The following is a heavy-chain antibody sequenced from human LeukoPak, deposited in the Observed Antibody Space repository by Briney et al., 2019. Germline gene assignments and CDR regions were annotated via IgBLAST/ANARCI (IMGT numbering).Heavy chain of an antibody. Sequence: GRSLRLSCAVSGFTVTNNYMSWVRQAPGEGLEWVSVIYSDGNTYYADSVKGRFTISRDSSKSTLYLQMNSLRAEDTAVYFCARGGGAFCGNDCYRNFDYWGQGTLVTVSS. V-gene: IGHV3-66*01. CDR3: ARGGGAFCGNDCYRNFDY. CDR2: IYSDGNT. CDR1: GFTVTNNY. D-gene: IGHD2-21*02. J-gene: IGHJ4*02.